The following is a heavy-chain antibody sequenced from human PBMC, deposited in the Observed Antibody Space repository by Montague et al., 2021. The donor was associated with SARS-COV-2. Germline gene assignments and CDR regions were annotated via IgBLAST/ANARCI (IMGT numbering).Heavy chain of an antibody. V-gene: IGHV4-39*01. CDR3: ARHLAYCAGDCYPDYFDY. CDR2: IHNGGTT. D-gene: IGHD2-21*01. Sequence: SETLSLTCTISGGSLSSGLFYWGWIRQPPGKGLEWIGSIHNGGTTTNNPSLKSRVTLSADSSKNQFSLGLDSMTAADTAVYYCARHLAYCAGDCYPDYFDYWGLGTLVTVSS. J-gene: IGHJ4*02. CDR1: GGSLSSGLFY.